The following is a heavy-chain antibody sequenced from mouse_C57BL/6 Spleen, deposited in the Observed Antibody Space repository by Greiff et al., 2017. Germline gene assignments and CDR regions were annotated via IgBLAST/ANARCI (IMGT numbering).Heavy chain of an antibody. D-gene: IGHD2-1*01. J-gene: IGHJ4*01. CDR2: FYPGSGSI. CDR3: ARHGGNYYAMDY. CDR1: GYTFTEYT. V-gene: IGHV1-62-2*01. Sequence: VKLVESGAELVKPGASVKLSCKASGYTFTEYTIHWVKQRSGQGLEWIGWFYPGSGSIKYNEKFKDKATLTVDKSSSTVYMELSRLTSEDSAVYFCARHGGNYYAMDYWGQGTSVTVSS.